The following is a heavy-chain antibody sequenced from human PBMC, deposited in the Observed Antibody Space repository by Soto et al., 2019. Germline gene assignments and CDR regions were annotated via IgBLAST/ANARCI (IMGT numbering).Heavy chain of an antibody. D-gene: IGHD1-26*01. CDR1: GASVRDYN. CDR3: AKWGYPAMQAFDF. CDR2: IHHTGSN. J-gene: IGHJ3*01. V-gene: IGHV4-59*02. Sequence: SETLSLTCTVSGASVRDYNWNWIRQPPGRGLEWIGFIHHTGSNTYSPSLRSRVTMSVDTSRNQFSLMMTSVTAADTAVYYCAKWGYPAMQAFDFWGQGTVVTVPS.